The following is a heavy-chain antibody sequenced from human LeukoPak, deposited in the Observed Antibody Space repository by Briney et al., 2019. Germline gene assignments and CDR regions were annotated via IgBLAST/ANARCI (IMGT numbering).Heavy chain of an antibody. D-gene: IGHD6-13*01. V-gene: IGHV4-39*07. J-gene: IGHJ1*01. CDR3: ARVGQQLVPEYFQH. CDR1: GGSVSSGAYY. CDR2: IYYSGST. Sequence: ASETLSLTCIVSGGSVSSGAYYWSWIRQPPGKGLEWIGSIYYSGSTYYNPSLKSRVTISVDTSKNQFSLKLSSVTAADTAVYYCARVGQQLVPEYFQHWGQGTLVTVSS.